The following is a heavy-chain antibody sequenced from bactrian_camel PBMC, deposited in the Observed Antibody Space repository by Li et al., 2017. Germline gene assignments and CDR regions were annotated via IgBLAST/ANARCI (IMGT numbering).Heavy chain of an antibody. Sequence: VQLVESGGGLVQPGGSLRLSCAASGFTFRNYDMIWVRQALGKGLEWVSRIREDGGLTVYADSVKGRLTMSSDNAKNTVYLQMNSLKSEDTALYYCATTGFDFWGQGTQVTVS. CDR1: GFTFRNYD. CDR3: ATTGFDF. J-gene: IGHJ6*01. V-gene: IGHV3S40*01. D-gene: IGHD5*01. CDR2: IREDGGLT.